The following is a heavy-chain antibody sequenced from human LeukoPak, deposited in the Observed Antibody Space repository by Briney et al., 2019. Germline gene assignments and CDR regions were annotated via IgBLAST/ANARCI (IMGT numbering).Heavy chain of an antibody. D-gene: IGHD3-3*01. CDR2: ISGSGGST. Sequence: GGSLRLSCAASGFTFSSYAMSWVRQAPGKGLEWVTAISGSGGSTYYADSVKGRFTISRDNSKNTLYLQMDSLRAEDTAVYYCAKQGITIFGVVTPLDYWGQGTLVTVSS. CDR3: AKQGITIFGVVTPLDY. CDR1: GFTFSSYA. J-gene: IGHJ4*02. V-gene: IGHV3-23*01.